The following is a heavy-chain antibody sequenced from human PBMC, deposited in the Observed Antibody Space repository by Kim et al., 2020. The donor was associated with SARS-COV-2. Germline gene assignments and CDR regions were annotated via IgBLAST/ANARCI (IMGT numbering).Heavy chain of an antibody. J-gene: IGHJ4*02. CDR3: AKAGKIDY. CDR2: GGST. V-gene: IGHV3-23*01. Sequence: GGSTYYADSVKGRFTISRDNSKNTLYLQMNSLRAEDTAVYYCAKAGKIDYWGQGTLVTVSS.